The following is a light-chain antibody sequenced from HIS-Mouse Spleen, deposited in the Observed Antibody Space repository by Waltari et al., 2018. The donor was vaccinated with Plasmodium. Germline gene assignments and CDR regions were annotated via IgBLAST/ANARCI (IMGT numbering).Light chain of an antibody. CDR3: QQYNSHVT. CDR2: KAS. J-gene: IGKJ2*01. Sequence: DTQMTQSPSTLSDSVGDIATITCRASQSISNWLAWYQQTPGKAPKLLIYKASSLESGVPSRFSGSGSGTEFTLTISSLQPDDFATYYCQQYNSHVTFGQGTKLEIK. V-gene: IGKV1-5*03. CDR1: QSISNW.